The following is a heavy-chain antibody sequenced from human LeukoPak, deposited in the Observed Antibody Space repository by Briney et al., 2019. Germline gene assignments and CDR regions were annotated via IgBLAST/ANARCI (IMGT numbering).Heavy chain of an antibody. V-gene: IGHV1-46*01. CDR1: GYTFTSYY. CDR3: ARDSRGSKQLAQDWQTYYYYGMDV. D-gene: IGHD6-13*01. J-gene: IGHJ6*02. CDR2: INPSGGST. Sequence: ASVKVSCKASGYTFTSYYMHWVRQAPGQGLEWMGIINPSGGSTSYAQKFQGRVTMTRDTSTSTVYMELSSLRSEDTAVYYRARDSRGSKQLAQDWQTYYYYGMDVWGQGTTVTVSS.